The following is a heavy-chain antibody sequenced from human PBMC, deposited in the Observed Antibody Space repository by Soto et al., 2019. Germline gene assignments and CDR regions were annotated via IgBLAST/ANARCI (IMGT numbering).Heavy chain of an antibody. CDR1: GGSISSYY. V-gene: IGHV4-4*07. CDR3: SRAYYDSSGLGY. CDR2: IYTSGST. Sequence: KPSEILSLTCTCPGGSISSYYWSWTRKPAGKRLEWIGRIYTSGSTNYNPSLKSRVTMAVDTSKNQFALGLSSVTAADTAVYYCSRAYYDSSGLGYWGPVTLVTVAS. D-gene: IGHD3-22*01. J-gene: IGHJ4*02.